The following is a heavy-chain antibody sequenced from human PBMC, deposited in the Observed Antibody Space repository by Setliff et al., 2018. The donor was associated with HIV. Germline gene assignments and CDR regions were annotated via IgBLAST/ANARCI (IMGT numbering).Heavy chain of an antibody. J-gene: IGHJ4*02. CDR2: IDPSGSRI. D-gene: IGHD2-2*03. CDR3: AKVDNGHCTSASCRDFDY. V-gene: IGHV3-23*01. CDR1: EFTLSGYS. Sequence: SCAASEFTLSGYSMSWVRQVPGKGLEWVSAIDPSGSRIFYSDSVKGRFTISRDNSKNTLYLQMNSLTAEDTAVYYCAKVDNGHCTSASCRDFDYWGQGTLVTVS.